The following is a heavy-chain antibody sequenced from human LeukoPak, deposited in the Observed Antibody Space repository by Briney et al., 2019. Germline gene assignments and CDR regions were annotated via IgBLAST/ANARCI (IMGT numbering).Heavy chain of an antibody. CDR2: INHSGST. Sequence: PSETLSLTCAVYGGSFSGYYWSWIRQPPGKGLEWIGEINHSGSTNYNPSLKSRVTISVDKSKNQFSLKLSSVTAADTAVYYCARRRVGATMVRGVITLFDYWGQGTLVTVSS. V-gene: IGHV4-34*01. CDR1: GGSFSGYY. CDR3: ARRRVGATMVRGVITLFDY. J-gene: IGHJ4*02. D-gene: IGHD3-10*01.